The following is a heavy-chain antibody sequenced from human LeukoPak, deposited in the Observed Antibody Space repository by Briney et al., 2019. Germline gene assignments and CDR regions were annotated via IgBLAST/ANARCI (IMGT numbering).Heavy chain of an antibody. V-gene: IGHV1-2*02. Sequence: GASVKVSCKTSGYPFTDYYVHWVRQTPGQGLEWMGWVNPNSGAAIYAQKFQGRVTLTRDTAISTAYMEVRRLRSDDTAVYYCATSGKSPRLDFDFWGQGTMATVSS. CDR1: GYPFTDYY. D-gene: IGHD1-26*01. CDR2: VNPNSGAA. J-gene: IGHJ4*02. CDR3: ATSGKSPRLDFDF.